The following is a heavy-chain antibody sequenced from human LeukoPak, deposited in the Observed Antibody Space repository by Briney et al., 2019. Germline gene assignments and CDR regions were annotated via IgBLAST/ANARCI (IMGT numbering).Heavy chain of an antibody. CDR3: ARESAATSEGFSDY. CDR2: INPNSGGT. CDR1: GYTFTGYY. D-gene: IGHD2-15*01. Sequence: ASVKVSCKASGYTFTGYYMHWVRQAPGQRLEWMGWINPNSGGTNYAQKFQGRVTMTRDTSISTAYMELSRLRSDDTAVYYCARESAATSEGFSDYWGQGTLVTVPS. J-gene: IGHJ4*02. V-gene: IGHV1-2*02.